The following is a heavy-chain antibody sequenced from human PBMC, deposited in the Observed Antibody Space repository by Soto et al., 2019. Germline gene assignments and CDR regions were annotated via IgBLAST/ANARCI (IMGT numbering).Heavy chain of an antibody. V-gene: IGHV3-30*18. CDR3: AKDLYPIYDILTEPDY. D-gene: IGHD3-9*01. Sequence: PGGSLRLSCAASGFTFSSYGMHWVRQAPGKGLEWVAVISYDGSNKYYADSVKGRFTISRDNSKSSLYLQMNSLRAEDTAVYYCAKDLYPIYDILTEPDYWGQGTLVTVSS. CDR1: GFTFSSYG. J-gene: IGHJ4*02. CDR2: ISYDGSNK.